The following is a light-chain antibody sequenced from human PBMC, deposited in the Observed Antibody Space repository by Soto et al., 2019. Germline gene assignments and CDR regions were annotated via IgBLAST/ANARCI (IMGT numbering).Light chain of an antibody. V-gene: IGLV2-14*02. CDR3: FSYTSSDLWV. CDR2: EGS. Sequence: QSVLTQPASVSGSPGQSITISCTGTSSDVGSYNLVSWYQHHPGKAPKLIIYEGSKRPSGVPDRFSGSKSGNTASLTISGLQADDEADYFCFSYTSSDLWVFGGGTKVTVL. CDR1: SSDVGSYNL. J-gene: IGLJ3*02.